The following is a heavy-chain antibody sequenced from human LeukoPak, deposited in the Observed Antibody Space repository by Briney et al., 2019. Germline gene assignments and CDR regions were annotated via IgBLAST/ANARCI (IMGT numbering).Heavy chain of an antibody. V-gene: IGHV4-39*07. CDR1: GGSISSSTYF. CDR3: ARPRGYYYDSSGYYY. Sequence: SETLSLTCIVSGGSISSSTYFWGWIRQPPGKGLEWIGIISYNGTTYYNPSLKRRVTISVDTSKNQFSLKLSSVTAADTAVYYCARPRGYYYDSSGYYYWGQGTLVTVSS. J-gene: IGHJ4*02. D-gene: IGHD3-22*01. CDR2: ISYNGTT.